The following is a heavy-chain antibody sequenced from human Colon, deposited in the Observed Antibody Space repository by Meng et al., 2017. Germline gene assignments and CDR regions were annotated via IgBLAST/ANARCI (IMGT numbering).Heavy chain of an antibody. J-gene: IGHJ4*01. V-gene: IGHV3-23*01. CDR1: GFTFSSYA. CDR2: ISANGGGI. D-gene: IGHD2-21*02. Sequence: GESLKISCEGFGFTFSSYAMSWVRQVPGERPEWVSVISANGGGIYYPDYVKGRFTISRDNSKNTLYLEMNSLRVEDTAIYYCARFAPCGGDCPYDYWGQGTLVTVSS. CDR3: ARFAPCGGDCPYDY.